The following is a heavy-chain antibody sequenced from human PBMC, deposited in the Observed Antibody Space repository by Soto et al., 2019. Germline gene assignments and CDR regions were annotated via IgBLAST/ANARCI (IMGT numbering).Heavy chain of an antibody. CDR3: AKIHYYDSSGYTFDY. J-gene: IGHJ4*02. CDR1: GFTFSSYG. V-gene: IGHV3-30*18. CDR2: ISYDGSNK. Sequence: GGSLRLSCAASGFTFSSYGMHWVRQAPGKGLEWVAVISYDGSNKYYADSVKGRFTISRDNSKNTLYLQMNSLRAEDTAMYYCAKIHYYDSSGYTFDYWGQGT. D-gene: IGHD3-22*01.